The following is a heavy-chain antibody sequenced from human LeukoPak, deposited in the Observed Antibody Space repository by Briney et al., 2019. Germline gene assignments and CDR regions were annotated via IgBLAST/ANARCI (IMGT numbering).Heavy chain of an antibody. V-gene: IGHV1-18*04. CDR2: ISAYNGNT. CDR1: GYTFTIYG. Sequence: GASVKLSFTASGYTFTIYGISWVRQPPGQGLEWMGWISAYNGNTNYAQKLQGRVTMTTDTSTSTAYMELRSLRSDDTAVYYCARAGDYYYYGMDVWGKGTTVTVS. D-gene: IGHD2-8*02. J-gene: IGHJ6*04. CDR3: ARAGDYYYYGMDV.